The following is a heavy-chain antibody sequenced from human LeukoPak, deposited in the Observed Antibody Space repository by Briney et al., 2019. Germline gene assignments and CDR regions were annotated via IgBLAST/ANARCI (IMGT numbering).Heavy chain of an antibody. CDR2: ISYDGSNK. D-gene: IGHD4-11*01. V-gene: IGHV3-30*03. J-gene: IGHJ4*02. CDR1: GFTFSSYG. Sequence: PGRSLRLSCAASGFTFSSYGMHWVRQAPGKGLEWVAVISYDGSNKYYADSVKGRFTISRDNSKNTLYLQMNSLRAEDTAVYYCARDGTVTPPLDYWGQGTLVTVSS. CDR3: ARDGTVTPPLDY.